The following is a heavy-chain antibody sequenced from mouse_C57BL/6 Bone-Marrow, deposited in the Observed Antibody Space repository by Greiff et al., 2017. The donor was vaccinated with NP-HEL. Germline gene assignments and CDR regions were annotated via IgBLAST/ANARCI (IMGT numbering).Heavy chain of an antibody. Sequence: EVKLMESGAELVRPGASVKLSCTASGFNIKDDYMHWVKQRPEQGLEWIGWIDPENGDTEYASKFQGKATITADTSSNTAYLQLSSLTSEDTAVYYCTMRFITTVVADYWGQGTSVTVSS. CDR1: GFNIKDDY. CDR2: IDPENGDT. J-gene: IGHJ4*01. D-gene: IGHD1-1*01. V-gene: IGHV14-4*01. CDR3: TMRFITTVVADY.